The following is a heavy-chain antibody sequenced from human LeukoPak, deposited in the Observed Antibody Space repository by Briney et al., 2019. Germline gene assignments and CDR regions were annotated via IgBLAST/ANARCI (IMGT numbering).Heavy chain of an antibody. CDR1: GFTFSDHY. J-gene: IGHJ4*02. V-gene: IGHV3-72*01. Sequence: PGGSLRLSCAASGFTFSDHYMDWVRQAPGKGLEWVGRIRNKANSYTTEYAASVKGRFTISRDDSNSSLYLQMNSLRAEDTAVYYCARDYYYDSSGYPYIFDYWGQGTLVTVSS. CDR2: IRNKANSYTT. CDR3: ARDYYYDSSGYPYIFDY. D-gene: IGHD3-22*01.